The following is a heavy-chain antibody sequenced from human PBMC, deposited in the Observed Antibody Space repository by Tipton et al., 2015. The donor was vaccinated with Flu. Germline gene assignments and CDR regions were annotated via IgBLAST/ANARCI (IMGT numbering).Heavy chain of an antibody. CDR1: GDSFTRSTYY. Sequence: GLVKPSETLSLTCGVSGDSFTRSTYYWGWIRQPPGKGLEWIGNIHRSGNTYHNPSLKSRVTISVDSSKNQFSLRLSSVTAADTAVYYCARRDYSNYVSEPKNWFDPWGQGTLVTVSS. D-gene: IGHD4-11*01. J-gene: IGHJ5*02. CDR3: ARRDYSNYVSEPKNWFDP. CDR2: IHRSGNT. V-gene: IGHV4-38-2*01.